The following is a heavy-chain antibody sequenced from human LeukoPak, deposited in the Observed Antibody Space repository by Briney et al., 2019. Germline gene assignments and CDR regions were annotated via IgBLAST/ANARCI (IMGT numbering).Heavy chain of an antibody. J-gene: IGHJ4*02. V-gene: IGHV4-39*01. Sequence: SETLSLTCTVSGGSISSSSYYWGWIRQPPGKGLEWIGSIYYSGSTYYNPSLKSRVTISVGTSKNQFSLKLSSVTAADTAVYYCARHGWGVCGGDCYPTPYYFDYWGQGTLVTVSS. CDR2: IYYSGST. CDR1: GGSISSSSYY. CDR3: ARHGWGVCGGDCYPTPYYFDY. D-gene: IGHD2-21*02.